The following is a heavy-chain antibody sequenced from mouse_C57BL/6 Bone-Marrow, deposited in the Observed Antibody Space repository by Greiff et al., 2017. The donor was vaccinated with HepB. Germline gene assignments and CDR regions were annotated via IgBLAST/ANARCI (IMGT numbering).Heavy chain of an antibody. CDR1: GFTFSDAW. D-gene: IGHD1-1*01. V-gene: IGHV6-6*01. Sequence: EVQVVESGGGLVQPGGSMKLSCAASGFTFSDAWMDWVRQSPEKGLEWVAEIRNKANNHATYYAESVKGRFTISRDDSKSSVYLQMNSLRAEDTGIYYCTRTHYYVRSYVFDYWGQGTTLTVSS. J-gene: IGHJ2*01. CDR2: IRNKANNHAT. CDR3: TRTHYYVRSYVFDY.